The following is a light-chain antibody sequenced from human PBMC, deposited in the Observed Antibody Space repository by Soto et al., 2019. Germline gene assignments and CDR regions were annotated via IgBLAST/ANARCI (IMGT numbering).Light chain of an antibody. Sequence: DIQMTQSPSTLPASVGDRVTITCRASQSISTYLNWYQHKPGRAPNLLIYAASNLQSGVPSRFSGSGSGAEFTLTITSLQPEDFATYYCQHSFRTPFTFGQGTNLEIK. V-gene: IGKV1-39*01. J-gene: IGKJ2*01. CDR3: QHSFRTPFT. CDR1: QSISTY. CDR2: AAS.